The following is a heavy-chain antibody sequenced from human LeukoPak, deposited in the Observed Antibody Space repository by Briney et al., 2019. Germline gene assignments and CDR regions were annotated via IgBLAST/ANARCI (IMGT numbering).Heavy chain of an antibody. J-gene: IGHJ4*02. D-gene: IGHD3-3*01. CDR2: IWWDGSKK. V-gene: IGHV3-33*01. CDR3: AREASGYYRDF. Sequence: GGSLRLSCAASGFTFSSYGMHWVRQAPGKGLEWVAVIWWDGSKKEYAESVKGRFTIARDDSKNTLYLQMNSLRAEDTAVYYCAREASGYYRDFWGQGTLVTVSA. CDR1: GFTFSSYG.